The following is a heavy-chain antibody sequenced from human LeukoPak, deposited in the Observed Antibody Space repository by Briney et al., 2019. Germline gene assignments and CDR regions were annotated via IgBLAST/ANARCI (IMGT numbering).Heavy chain of an antibody. V-gene: IGHV4-59*01. Sequence: SETLSLTCTVSGASFSNDYWSWVRQAPGKGLEWIGYIYHNGRTDYSPSLKSRITMSIDTSQNQFSLKLTSVTAADTAVYYCARASEGIGYFDTWGRGSLVTVSS. J-gene: IGHJ4*02. CDR1: GASFSNDY. D-gene: IGHD3-3*01. CDR2: IYHNGRT. CDR3: ARASEGIGYFDT.